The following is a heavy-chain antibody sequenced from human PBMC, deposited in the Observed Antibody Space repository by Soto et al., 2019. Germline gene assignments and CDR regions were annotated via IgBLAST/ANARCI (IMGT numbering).Heavy chain of an antibody. CDR1: GFTFNNYA. V-gene: IGHV3-23*01. CDR3: AKTFLARYCSSSICYDPADYFDY. Sequence: EVQLLESGGGLLQPGGSLRLSCAASGFTFNNYAMSWVRQAPGKGLEWVSSINNGGDNIYYADSVKGRFTISRDNSKSTLYLQMNSLRAEDTDVYYCAKTFLARYCSSSICYDPADYFDYWGQGTLVTVSS. D-gene: IGHD2-2*01. CDR2: INNGGDNI. J-gene: IGHJ4*02.